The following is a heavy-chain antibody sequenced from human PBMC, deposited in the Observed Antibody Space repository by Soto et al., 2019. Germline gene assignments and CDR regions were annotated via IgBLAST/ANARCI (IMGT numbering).Heavy chain of an antibody. D-gene: IGHD3-3*01. CDR3: SRDRKTSYYDFWSGPYDAFDI. V-gene: IGHV3-21*01. CDR1: GFTFSSYS. CDR2: ISSSSSYI. J-gene: IGHJ3*02. Sequence: GGSLRLSCAASGFTFSSYSMNWVRQAPGKGLEWVSSISSSSSYIYYADKVRGRFTISRDNAKNSLYLQMDSLRAEDTAVYYCSRDRKTSYYDFWSGPYDAFDIWGQGTMVTVSS.